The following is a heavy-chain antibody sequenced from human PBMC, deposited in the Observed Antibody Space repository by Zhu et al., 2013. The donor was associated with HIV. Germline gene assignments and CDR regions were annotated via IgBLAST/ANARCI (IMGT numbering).Heavy chain of an antibody. CDR2: INPNSGGT. Sequence: QAQLVQSGSERKQPGASVKVSCKSSGFIFTGYYIHWVRQAPGQGLEWMGWINPNSGGTNYAQNFQGRVTMTRDTSITTAYMDLTRLISDDTAVYYCARETGGYFQHWGQGTLVSVSS. CDR3: ARETGGYFQH. D-gene: IGHD1-26*01. V-gene: IGHV1-2*02. J-gene: IGHJ1*01. CDR1: GFIFTGYY.